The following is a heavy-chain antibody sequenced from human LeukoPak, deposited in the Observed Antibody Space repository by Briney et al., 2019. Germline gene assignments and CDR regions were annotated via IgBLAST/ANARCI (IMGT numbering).Heavy chain of an antibody. J-gene: IGHJ3*02. CDR3: ARSVSRGYSYGSPDAFDI. Sequence: GGSLRLSCAASGFTFSSYSMNWVRQAPGKGLEWVSSISSSSSYICYADSVKGRFTISRDNAKNSLYLQMNSLRAEDTAVYYCARSVSRGYSYGSPDAFDIWGQGTMVTVSP. CDR1: GFTFSSYS. D-gene: IGHD5-18*01. V-gene: IGHV3-21*01. CDR2: ISSSSSYI.